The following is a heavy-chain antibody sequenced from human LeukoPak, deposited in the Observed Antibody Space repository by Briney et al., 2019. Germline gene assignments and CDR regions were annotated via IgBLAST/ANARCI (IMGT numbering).Heavy chain of an antibody. J-gene: IGHJ4*02. V-gene: IGHV4-61*02. Sequence: KPSETLSLTCAVSGGSISSGSYYWSWIRQPAGKGLEWIGRIYTSGSTNYNPSLKSRVTISVDTSKNQFSLKLSSVTAADTAVYYCASGTRYSSSWALDYWGQGTLVTVSS. CDR3: ASGTRYSSSWALDY. CDR2: IYTSGST. CDR1: GGSISSGSYY. D-gene: IGHD6-13*01.